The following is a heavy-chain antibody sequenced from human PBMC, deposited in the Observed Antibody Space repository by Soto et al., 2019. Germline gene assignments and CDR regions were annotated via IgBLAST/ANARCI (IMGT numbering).Heavy chain of an antibody. J-gene: IGHJ4*02. V-gene: IGHV4-39*01. Sequence: PSETLSLTCTVSGGSISSSSYYWGWIRQPPGKGLEWIGSIYYSGSTYYKPSLKSRVTISVDTSKNHFSLKLSSVTAADTAVYYCARRYGGNLDYWGQGTLVTVSS. CDR3: ARRYGGNLDY. D-gene: IGHD1-26*01. CDR1: GGSISSSSYY. CDR2: IYYSGST.